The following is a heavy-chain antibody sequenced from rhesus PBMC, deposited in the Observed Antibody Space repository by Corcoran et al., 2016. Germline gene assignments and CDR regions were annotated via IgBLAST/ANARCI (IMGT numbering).Heavy chain of an antibody. D-gene: IGHD3-34*01. Sequence: EVQLVESGGGLAKPGGSLRLSCAASGFTFSSYWMNWVRQTPGKGLEWFSAINSGGSSTNTADSVKGRFTISRDNSKNTLSLQMNSLRAEDTAVYYCAKGSYEYGDYFFDYWGQGVLVTVSS. V-gene: IGHV3S42*01. CDR3: AKGSYEYGDYFFDY. J-gene: IGHJ4*01. CDR1: GFTFSSYW. CDR2: INSGGSST.